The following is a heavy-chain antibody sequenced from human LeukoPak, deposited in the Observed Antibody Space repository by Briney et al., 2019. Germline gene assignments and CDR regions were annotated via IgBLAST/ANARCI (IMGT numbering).Heavy chain of an antibody. V-gene: IGHV4-38-2*02. D-gene: IGHD4-17*01. J-gene: IGHJ5*02. CDR2: IYHSGST. CDR3: ARVVSKYGDYARIVNCFDP. Sequence: SETLSLTCTVSGYSISSGYYWAWIRQPPGKGLEGIGSIYHSGSTYYNPSLKSRVTISVDTSKNQFSLKLSTVIAADTAIYYCARVVSKYGDYARIVNCFDPWGQGTLVTVSS. CDR1: GYSISSGYY.